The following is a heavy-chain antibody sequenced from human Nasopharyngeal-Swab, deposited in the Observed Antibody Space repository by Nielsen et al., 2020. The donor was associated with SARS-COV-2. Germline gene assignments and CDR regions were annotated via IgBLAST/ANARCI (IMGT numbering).Heavy chain of an antibody. Sequence: SETLSLTCTVSGGSISSSSYYWGWIRQPPGKGLEWIGSIYYSGSTYYNPSLKSRVTISVDTSKNQFSLKLSSVTAADTAVYYCARDAKEVVVAAIPFDYWGQGTLVTVSS. CDR3: ARDAKEVVVAAIPFDY. V-gene: IGHV4-39*01. CDR2: IYYSGST. D-gene: IGHD2-15*01. CDR1: GGSISSSSYY. J-gene: IGHJ4*02.